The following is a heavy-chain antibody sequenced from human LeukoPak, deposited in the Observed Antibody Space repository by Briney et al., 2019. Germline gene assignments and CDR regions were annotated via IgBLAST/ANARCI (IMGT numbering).Heavy chain of an antibody. Sequence: PSETLSLTCAVYGGSFSGYYWSWIRQPPGKGLEWIGEINHSGSTNYNPSLKSRVTISVDVSKNQFSLKLSSVTAADTAVYYCARGPLYNSWWFDPWGQGTLVTVSS. J-gene: IGHJ5*02. CDR2: INHSGST. CDR3: ARGPLYNSWWFDP. D-gene: IGHD6-6*01. V-gene: IGHV4-34*01. CDR1: GGSFSGYY.